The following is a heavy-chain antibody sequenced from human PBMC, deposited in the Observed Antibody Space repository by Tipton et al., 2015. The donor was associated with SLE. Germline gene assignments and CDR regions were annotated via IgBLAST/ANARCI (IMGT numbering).Heavy chain of an antibody. Sequence: LRLSCTVSGYSISSGFYWGWIRQPPGKGLEWIGNIYHSGSTFYNPSLKSRVTISVDTSKNQFSLKLSSVTAADAAVYYCARTGYSYGEYYFDYWGQGTLVTVSS. J-gene: IGHJ4*02. V-gene: IGHV4-38-2*02. CDR1: GYSISSGFY. CDR2: IYHSGST. CDR3: ARTGYSYGEYYFDY. D-gene: IGHD5-18*01.